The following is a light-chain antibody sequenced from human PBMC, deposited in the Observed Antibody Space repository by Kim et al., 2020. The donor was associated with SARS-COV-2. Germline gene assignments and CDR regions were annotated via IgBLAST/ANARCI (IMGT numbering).Light chain of an antibody. CDR1: SRGVIS. CDR2: DAG. J-gene: IGKJ4*01. V-gene: IGKV3D-11*01. Sequence: PGGGAAPSCRVSSRGVISLAWDRHTPSPGPGLMIYDAGVRAGGVGDRYSVSGTGTDFNLTIAILAPEDYAVYFCQRHGNWSPALTFGEGTKVDIK. CDR3: QRHGNWSPALT.